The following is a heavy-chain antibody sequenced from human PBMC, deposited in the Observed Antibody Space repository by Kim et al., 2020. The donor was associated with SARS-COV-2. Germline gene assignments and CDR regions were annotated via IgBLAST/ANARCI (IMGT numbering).Heavy chain of an antibody. CDR3: AKDWDDFWRLGAFDI. Sequence: GTVKGRFTISRDNSKNTLYLQMISLRAEDTAVYYCAKDWDDFWRLGAFDIWGQGTMVTVSS. J-gene: IGHJ3*02. V-gene: IGHV3-30*02. D-gene: IGHD3-3*01.